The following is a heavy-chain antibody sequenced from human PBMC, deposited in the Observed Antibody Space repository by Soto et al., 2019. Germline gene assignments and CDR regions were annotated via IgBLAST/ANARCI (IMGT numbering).Heavy chain of an antibody. V-gene: IGHV3-23*01. D-gene: IGHD3-10*01. CDR3: AKLGSSAWSPHYYFDY. CDR2: ITGSVSDT. CDR1: GFTFNNYP. J-gene: IGHJ4*02. Sequence: EVQLLESGGGLVQPGGSLRLSCPASGFTFNNYPMGWVRQPPGKGLEGVSAITGSVSDTYYLDPVKGRFTISRDNSKNTLFLQVNSLRAEDTAIYYCAKLGSSAWSPHYYFDYWGQGTLVTVSS.